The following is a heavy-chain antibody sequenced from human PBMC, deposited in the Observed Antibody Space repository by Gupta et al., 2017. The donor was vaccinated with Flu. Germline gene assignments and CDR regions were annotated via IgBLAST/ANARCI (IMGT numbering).Heavy chain of an antibody. Sequence: EVKKPGASVKVSCKASGYTFTSYAMHWVRQAPGQRLEWMGWINAGNGNTKYSQKFQGRVTITRDTSASTAYMELSSLRSEDTAVYYCARDLDKGSSPSVNWFDPWGQGTLVTVSS. CDR2: INAGNGNT. J-gene: IGHJ5*02. D-gene: IGHD6-6*01. CDR1: GYTFTSYA. CDR3: ARDLDKGSSPSVNWFDP. V-gene: IGHV1-3*01.